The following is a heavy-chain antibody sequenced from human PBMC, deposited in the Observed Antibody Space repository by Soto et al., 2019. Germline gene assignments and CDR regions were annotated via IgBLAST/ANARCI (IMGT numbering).Heavy chain of an antibody. D-gene: IGHD4-17*01. Sequence: PGGSLRLSCAASGFTVSSKYMSWVRQAPGKGLEWVSVIYSGGSTYYADSVKGRFTISRDNSKNTLYLQMNSLRAEDTAVYYCASETTVTTWIGTSYYYYGMDVWGQGTTVTVSS. J-gene: IGHJ6*02. CDR2: IYSGGST. CDR3: ASETTVTTWIGTSYYYYGMDV. CDR1: GFTVSSKY. V-gene: IGHV3-66*01.